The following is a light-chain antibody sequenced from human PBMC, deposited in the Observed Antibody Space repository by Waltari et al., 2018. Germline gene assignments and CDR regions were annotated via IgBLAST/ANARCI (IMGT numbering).Light chain of an antibody. J-gene: IGLJ2*01. V-gene: IGLV1-51*01. CDR3: ETWDNSLSVVV. Sequence: QSVLTQPPPVSAAPGQKVTISCSGSSPNIGNNYVSWYQQLPGTAPKLLIYDNNKGPSGIPDRFSGSKSGTSATLGITGLQTGDEADYYCETWDNSLSVVVFGGGTKLTVL. CDR2: DNN. CDR1: SPNIGNNY.